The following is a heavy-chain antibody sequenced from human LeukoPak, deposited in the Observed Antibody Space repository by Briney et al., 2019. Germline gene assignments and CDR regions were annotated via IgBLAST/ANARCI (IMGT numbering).Heavy chain of an antibody. J-gene: IGHJ4*02. D-gene: IGHD2-2*01. CDR2: IGSSGSYT. CDR3: ARVPSTGFDY. V-gene: IGHV3-21*04. Sequence: GGSLRLSCVASGFTFSSYSMNWVRQAPGKGLEWVSSIGSSGSYTYYADSVKGRFTISRDNAKNSLYLQMNSLRAEDTAVYYCARVPSTGFDYWGQGTLVTVSS. CDR1: GFTFSSYS.